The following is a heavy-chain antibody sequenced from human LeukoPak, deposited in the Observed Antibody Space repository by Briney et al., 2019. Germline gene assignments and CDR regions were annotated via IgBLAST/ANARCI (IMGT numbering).Heavy chain of an antibody. CDR2: IKGDGVST. CDR3: AKDHYWSIDY. V-gene: IGHV3-74*01. J-gene: IGHJ4*02. Sequence: GGSLRLSCAASGFDFSSNWMHWVRHAPGQGLVWVSRIKGDGVSTNYADSVKGRFTISRDIAKNTLYLQMNSLRAENTGVYYCAKDHYWSIDYWGRGTLVTVSS. D-gene: IGHD3-3*01. CDR1: GFDFSSNW.